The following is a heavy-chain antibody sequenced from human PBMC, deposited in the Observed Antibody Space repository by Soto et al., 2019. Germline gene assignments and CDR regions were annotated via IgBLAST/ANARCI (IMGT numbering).Heavy chain of an antibody. D-gene: IGHD5-12*01. V-gene: IGHV4-61*01. CDR2: IFYSENT. J-gene: IGHJ6*02. CDR1: GDSVTSGSHY. CDR3: GRVPVEMATIGYYYSYGVDV. Sequence: QVQLQESGPGLVKPSETLSLTCTVSGDSVTSGSHYWSWIRQPPGKGLEYIGYIFYSENTSYHPSLKSRVTFPVNTSRNQFSRKRGSVTAADTARYYWGRVPVEMATIGYYYSYGVDVWGQGTTVTVPS.